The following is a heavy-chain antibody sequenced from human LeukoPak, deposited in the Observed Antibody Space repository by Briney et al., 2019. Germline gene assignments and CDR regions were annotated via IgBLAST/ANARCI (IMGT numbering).Heavy chain of an antibody. D-gene: IGHD5-18*01. CDR1: GYTLTELS. CDR2: FDPEDGET. Sequence: GASVKVSCKVSGYTLTELSMHWVRQAPGKGLEWMGGFDPEDGETIYAQKFQGRVTMTEDTSTDTAYMELSSLRSEDTAVYYCATVFFDTATIDYWGQGTLVTVSS. CDR3: ATVFFDTATIDY. J-gene: IGHJ4*02. V-gene: IGHV1-24*01.